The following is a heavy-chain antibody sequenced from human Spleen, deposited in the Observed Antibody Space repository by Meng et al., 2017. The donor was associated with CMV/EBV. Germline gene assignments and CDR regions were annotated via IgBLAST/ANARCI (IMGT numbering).Heavy chain of an antibody. V-gene: IGHV3-74*01. CDR2: INSDGSST. Sequence: GESLKISCAASGFPFSTYWMHWVRQAPGKGLVWVSRINSDGSSTSYADSVKGRFTISRDNAKNTLYLQMNSLRAEDTAVYYCARFTASYYYYYGMDVWGQGTTVTVSS. D-gene: IGHD5-18*01. CDR3: ARFTASYYYYYGMDV. J-gene: IGHJ6*02. CDR1: GFPFSTYW.